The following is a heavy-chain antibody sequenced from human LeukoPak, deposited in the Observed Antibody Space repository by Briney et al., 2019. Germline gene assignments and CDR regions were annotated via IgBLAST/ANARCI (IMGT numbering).Heavy chain of an antibody. Sequence: SETLSLTCAVSGYSINSNYYWGWIRQPPGKGLEWIANIYHYGSTYYNQSLKRRVTISVDTSKNQFSLKLRSVTAADTAVYYCARLHSRSSTSEYFDYWGQGSLVTVSS. CDR1: GYSINSNYY. CDR2: IYHYGST. J-gene: IGHJ4*02. D-gene: IGHD6-6*01. CDR3: ARLHSRSSTSEYFDY. V-gene: IGHV4-38-2*01.